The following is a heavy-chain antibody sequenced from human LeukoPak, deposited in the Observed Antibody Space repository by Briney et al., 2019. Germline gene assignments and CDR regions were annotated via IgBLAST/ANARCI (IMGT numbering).Heavy chain of an antibody. CDR1: GFTVSSNY. CDR3: ARGSMGWSGRTYYYYMDV. V-gene: IGHV3-53*01. J-gene: IGHJ6*03. D-gene: IGHD3-3*01. CDR2: IYSGGST. Sequence: GGSLRLSCAASGFTVSSNYMSWVRQAPGKGLEWVSVIYSGGSTYYADSVKGRFTISRDNSKNTLYLQMNSLRAEGTAVYYCARGSMGWSGRTYYYYMDVWGKGTTVTVSS.